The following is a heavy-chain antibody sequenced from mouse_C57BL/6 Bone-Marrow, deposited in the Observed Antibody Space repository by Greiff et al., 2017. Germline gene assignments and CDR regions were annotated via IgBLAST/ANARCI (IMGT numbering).Heavy chain of an antibody. CDR3: ARERDDYDGDY. V-gene: IGHV1-42*01. Sequence: VQLQQSGPELVKPGASVKISCKASGYSFTGYYMNWVKQSPEKSLEWIGEINPSTGGTTYNQKFKAKATLTVDKSSSTAYMQLKSLTSEDSAVYYCARERDDYDGDYWGRGTTLTVSS. J-gene: IGHJ2*01. CDR2: INPSTGGT. CDR1: GYSFTGYY. D-gene: IGHD2-4*01.